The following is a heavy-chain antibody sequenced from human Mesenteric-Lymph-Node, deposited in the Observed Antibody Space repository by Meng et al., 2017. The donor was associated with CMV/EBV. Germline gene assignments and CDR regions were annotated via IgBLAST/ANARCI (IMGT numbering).Heavy chain of an antibody. CDR1: GGSFSGYY. V-gene: IGHV4-34*01. D-gene: IGHD6-13*01. CDR3: ARGPLSPGIAAPGYWFDP. J-gene: IGHJ5*02. CDR2: INHSGST. Sequence: SETLSLTCAVYGGSFSGYYWSWIRQPPGKGLEWIGEINHSGSTNYNPSLKSRVTISVDTSQNEFYLKLSSVTVADTAVYYCARGPLSPGIAAPGYWFDPWGLGTLVTVSS.